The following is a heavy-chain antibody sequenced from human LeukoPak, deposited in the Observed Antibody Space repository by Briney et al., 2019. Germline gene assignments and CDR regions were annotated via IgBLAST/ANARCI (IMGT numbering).Heavy chain of an antibody. V-gene: IGHV1-8*03. Sequence: ASVKVSCKASGYTFTSYDTNWVRQATGQGLEWMGWMNPNSGNTGYAQKFQGRVTITRNTSISTAYMELSSLRSEDTAVYYCARAPLVAGDMDVWGKGTTVTVSS. D-gene: IGHD6-19*01. CDR2: MNPNSGNT. J-gene: IGHJ6*03. CDR3: ARAPLVAGDMDV. CDR1: GYTFTSYD.